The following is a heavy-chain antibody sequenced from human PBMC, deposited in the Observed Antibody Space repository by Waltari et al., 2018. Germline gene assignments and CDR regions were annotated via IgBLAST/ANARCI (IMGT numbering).Heavy chain of an antibody. Sequence: QLQLQESGPGLVKPSGTLSLTCAVSGYSVSSSYWWSWVRQTPQRGLEWIGQVHGSGKANYNPSFATRVTVSLETSNNQVSLKVTSATAADTAVYYCARDRGRGLHLDTWGPGTLVTVS. CDR2: VHGSGKA. CDR1: GYSVSSSYW. D-gene: IGHD2-15*01. J-gene: IGHJ4*02. CDR3: ARDRGRGLHLDT. V-gene: IGHV4-4*02.